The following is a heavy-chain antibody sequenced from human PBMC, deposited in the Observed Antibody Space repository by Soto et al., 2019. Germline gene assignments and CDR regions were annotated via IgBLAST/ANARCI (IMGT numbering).Heavy chain of an antibody. CDR2: ISAYNGNT. Sequence: ASVKVSCKASGYTFTSYGISWVRQAPGQGLEWMGWISAYNGNTNYAQKLQGRVTMTTDTSTSTAYMELRSLRSDDTAVYYCARDLSVPSEYYFDYWGQGTLVTVSS. CDR1: GYTFTSYG. D-gene: IGHD6-6*01. CDR3: ARDLSVPSEYYFDY. J-gene: IGHJ4*02. V-gene: IGHV1-18*01.